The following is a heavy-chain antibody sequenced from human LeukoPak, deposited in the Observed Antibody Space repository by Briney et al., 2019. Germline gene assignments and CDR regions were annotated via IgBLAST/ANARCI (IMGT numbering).Heavy chain of an antibody. D-gene: IGHD3-22*01. Sequence: WETLSLTCAVYGESFSCYYWNWIRQPPGRGLEWIGEITHSGSTNYNPSLKSRVTISVDRSKNQFSLKLSSVTAADTTVYYCARRAGTNPYYYDSSGYFDYWGQGALVTVSS. CDR2: ITHSGST. V-gene: IGHV4-34*01. J-gene: IGHJ4*02. CDR3: ARRAGTNPYYYDSSGYFDY. CDR1: GESFSCYY.